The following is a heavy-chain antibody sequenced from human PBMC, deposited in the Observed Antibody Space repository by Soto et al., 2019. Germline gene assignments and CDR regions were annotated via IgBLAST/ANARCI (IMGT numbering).Heavy chain of an antibody. D-gene: IGHD6-19*01. CDR2: IYGGGTT. CDR1: GFTVSSKY. Sequence: EVQLVESGGGLIQPGGSLRLSCAASGFTVSSKYMTWVRQAPGKGLEWVSVIYGGGTTYYADSVKGRFTISRDNSKNTLYLHLNSLRAADTAVYYCVRTTGWPGFDSWGQGTLVTVSS. V-gene: IGHV3-53*01. J-gene: IGHJ4*02. CDR3: VRTTGWPGFDS.